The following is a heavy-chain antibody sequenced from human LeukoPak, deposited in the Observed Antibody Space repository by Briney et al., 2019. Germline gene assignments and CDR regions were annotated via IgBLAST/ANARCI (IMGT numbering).Heavy chain of an antibody. J-gene: IGHJ4*02. V-gene: IGHV4-39*07. CDR2: IYYSGNT. D-gene: IGHD3-9*01. CDR1: SGSISSSSYY. Sequence: SETLSLTCTVSSGSISSSSYYWGWIRQPPGKGLEWIGTIYYSGNTYYNPSLKSRATISLDTSKNQFSLKLSSVTAADTAVYYCARVGGMTILTAYYFDYWGQGTLVTVSS. CDR3: ARVGGMTILTAYYFDY.